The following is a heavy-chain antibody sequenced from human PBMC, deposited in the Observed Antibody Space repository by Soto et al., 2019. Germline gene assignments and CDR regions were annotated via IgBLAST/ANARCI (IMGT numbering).Heavy chain of an antibody. CDR2: IYYSGST. CDR1: GGSISSYY. Sequence: SETLSLTCTVSGGSISSYYWSWIRQPPGKGLEWIGYIYYSGSTNYNPSLKSRVTISVDTSKNQFSLKLSSVTAADTAVYYCARQATSVARSFDYWGQGTLVTVSS. CDR3: ARQATSVARSFDY. J-gene: IGHJ4*02. D-gene: IGHD1-26*01. V-gene: IGHV4-59*08.